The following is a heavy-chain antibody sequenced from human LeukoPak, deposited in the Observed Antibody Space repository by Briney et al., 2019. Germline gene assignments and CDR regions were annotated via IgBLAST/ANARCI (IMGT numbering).Heavy chain of an antibody. CDR1: GGSISSYY. D-gene: IGHD6-19*01. Sequence: PSETLSLTCTVSGGSISSYYWSWIRQPPGKGLEWIGYIYYSGSTNYNPSLKSRVTISVDTSKNQFSLKLSSVTAADTAVYYCARAAGGGPLDYWGQGTLVTVSS. J-gene: IGHJ4*02. CDR2: IYYSGST. V-gene: IGHV4-59*12. CDR3: ARAAGGGPLDY.